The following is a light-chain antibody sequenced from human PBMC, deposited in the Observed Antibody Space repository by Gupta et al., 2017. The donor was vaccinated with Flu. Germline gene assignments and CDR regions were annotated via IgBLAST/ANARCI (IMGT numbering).Light chain of an antibody. CDR3: SAWDDSLSGPL. V-gene: IGLV1-44*01. J-gene: IGLJ2*01. Sequence: SSNIGGTNTVNWDQQLPGTAPKLLVYSTDQRASGVPDRFSGSKSGTSASLAISGLQSEDEADYYCSAWDDSLSGPLFGGGTKLSVL. CDR2: STD. CDR1: SSNIGGTNT.